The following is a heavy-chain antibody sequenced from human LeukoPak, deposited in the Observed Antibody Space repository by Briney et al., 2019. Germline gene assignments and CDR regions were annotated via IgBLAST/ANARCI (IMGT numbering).Heavy chain of an antibody. V-gene: IGHV4-59*01. CDR2: VDHTGST. Sequence: PSETLSLTCSVSDDSITMYYWTWIRQPPGKGLEWIGYVDHTGSTDFNPSLNGRVSISRDTSKNLFSLRLRSVTAADTAVYFCARGRVSSSTWYSTYYYYFYMDVWGKGTTVTVSS. D-gene: IGHD4-11*01. CDR3: ARGRVSSSTWYSTYYYYFYMDV. J-gene: IGHJ6*03. CDR1: DDSITMYY.